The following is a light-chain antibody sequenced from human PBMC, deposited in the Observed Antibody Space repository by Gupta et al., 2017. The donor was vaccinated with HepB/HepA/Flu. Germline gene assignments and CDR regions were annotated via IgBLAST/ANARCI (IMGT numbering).Light chain of an antibody. CDR1: SSDVGGYNY. V-gene: IGLV2-11*01. CDR3: CSYAGSYAFDVV. J-gene: IGLJ2*01. CDR2: DVS. Sequence: QSALTQPHSVSVSPGQPVTISCTGTSSDVGGYNYVSCYQQHPGKAPKHMIYDVSKRPSGVPDRFSGSKSGNTASLTISGLQAEEEADYYCCSYAGSYAFDVVFGGGTKLTVL.